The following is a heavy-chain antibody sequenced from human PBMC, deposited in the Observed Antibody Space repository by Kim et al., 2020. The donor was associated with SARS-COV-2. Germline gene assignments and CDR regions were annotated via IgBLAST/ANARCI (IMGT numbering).Heavy chain of an antibody. CDR3: ARALAVTGTGGYY. Sequence: YADAVKVRFSISRDNAKNTLYLQRNSLRAEDTAVYYCARALAVTGTGGYYWGQGILVTVSS. J-gene: IGHJ4*02. V-gene: IGHV3-74*01. D-gene: IGHD6-19*01.